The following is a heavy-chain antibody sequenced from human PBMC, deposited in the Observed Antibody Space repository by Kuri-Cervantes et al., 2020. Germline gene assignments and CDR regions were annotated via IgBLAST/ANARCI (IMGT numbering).Heavy chain of an antibody. J-gene: IGHJ6*02. CDR2: IYYSGST. CDR1: GGSISSYY. V-gene: IGHV4-59*01. D-gene: IGHD6-13*01. CDR3: ARVPDSSSWYVGGADYYYYGMDV. Sequence: SETLSLTCTVSGGSISSYYWSWIRQPPGKGLEWIGYIYYSGSTYCNPSLKSRVTISVDTSKNQFSLKLSSVTAADTAVYYCARVPDSSSWYVGGADYYYYGMDVWGQGTTVTVSS.